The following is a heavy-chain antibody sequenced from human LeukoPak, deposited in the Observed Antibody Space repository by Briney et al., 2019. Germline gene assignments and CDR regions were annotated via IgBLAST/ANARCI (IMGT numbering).Heavy chain of an antibody. CDR2: IYYSGST. CDR3: ARDRRRITIFGVVQRVNWFDP. J-gene: IGHJ5*02. V-gene: IGHV4-59*01. D-gene: IGHD3-3*01. CDR1: GGSISSYY. Sequence: PSETLSLTCTASGGSISSYYWSWIRQLPGKGLEWIGYIYYSGSTNYNPSLKSRVTISVDTSKNQFSLKLSSVTAADTAVYYCARDRRRITIFGVVQRVNWFDPWGQGTLVTVSS.